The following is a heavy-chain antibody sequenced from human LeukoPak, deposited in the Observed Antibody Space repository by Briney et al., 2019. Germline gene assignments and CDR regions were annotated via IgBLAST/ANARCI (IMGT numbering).Heavy chain of an antibody. CDR3: ARQARSGSY. CDR1: GGSFSGYY. J-gene: IGHJ4*02. D-gene: IGHD1-26*01. V-gene: IGHV4-34*01. Sequence: SETLSLTCAVYGGSFSGYYWSWIRQPPGKGLEWIGEINHSGSTNYNPSLKSRVTISVDTSKNQFSLKLSSVTAADTAVYYCARQARSGSYWGQGTLVTVSS. CDR2: INHSGST.